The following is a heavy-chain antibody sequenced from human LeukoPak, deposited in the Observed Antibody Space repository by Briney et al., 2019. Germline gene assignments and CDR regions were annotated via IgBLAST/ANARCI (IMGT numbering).Heavy chain of an antibody. Sequence: GGSLRLSCAASGFTFSSYAMSWVRQAPGKGLEWVSVISGSGGSTYSADSVKGRFTISRDNSKNTLYLQMNILRAEDTAVYFCAKSQDGGRLFHFDYWGQGTLVTVSS. CDR3: AKSQDGGRLFHFDY. J-gene: IGHJ4*02. V-gene: IGHV3-23*01. CDR1: GFTFSSYA. CDR2: ISGSGGST. D-gene: IGHD1-26*01.